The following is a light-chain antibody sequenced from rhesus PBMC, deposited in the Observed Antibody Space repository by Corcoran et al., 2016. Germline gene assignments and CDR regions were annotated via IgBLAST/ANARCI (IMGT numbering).Light chain of an antibody. CDR2: GAS. CDR3: QQYSNWPLT. J-gene: IGKJ4*01. Sequence: EIVLTQSPGTLSLTPGERATLSCRASQSVSSSLAWDQQKPGQVPRLLNFGASHRATGIPDRFSGSGSGTAFTFTISSLGPGDFAVYYFQQYSNWPLTFCGGSKVEIK. CDR1: QSVSSS. V-gene: IGKV3-42*03.